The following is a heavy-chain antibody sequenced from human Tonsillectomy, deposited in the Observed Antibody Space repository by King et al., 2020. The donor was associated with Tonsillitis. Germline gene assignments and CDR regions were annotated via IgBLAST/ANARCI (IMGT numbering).Heavy chain of an antibody. D-gene: IGHD1-26*01. CDR3: ARDGVGATPGDVFDI. CDR2: XXXXGXTX. V-gene: IGHV3-48*01. CDR1: GFTFSTYT. J-gene: IGHJ3*02. Sequence: DGQLVQSGGGLVKPGGSLRLSCAASGFTFSTYTMNWVRXXPGKGLXXVXXXXXXGXTXXXXXHVXXRFTISRDNAXNSLLLQMKGLRAEDTAVYYCARDGVGATPGDVFDIWGQGTMVTVSS.